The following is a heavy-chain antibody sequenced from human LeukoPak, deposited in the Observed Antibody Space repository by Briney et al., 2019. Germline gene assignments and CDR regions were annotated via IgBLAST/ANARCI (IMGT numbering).Heavy chain of an antibody. CDR3: AREDDSSGYYYGRFDQ. Sequence: GGSLRLSCAASGFTFSSFEMNWVRQAPGEGLEWVSYISTSGSTTYYADSVGGRFTISRDDAKNSVYLQMHSLRAEDTAVYYCAREDDSSGYYYGRFDQWGQGALVTVSS. D-gene: IGHD3-22*01. V-gene: IGHV3-48*03. J-gene: IGHJ4*02. CDR1: GFTFSSFE. CDR2: ISTSGSTT.